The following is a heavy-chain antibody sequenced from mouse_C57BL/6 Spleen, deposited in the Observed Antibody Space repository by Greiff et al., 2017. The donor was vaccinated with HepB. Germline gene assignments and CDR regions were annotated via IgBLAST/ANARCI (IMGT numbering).Heavy chain of an antibody. Sequence: VQLQQPGAELVKPGASVKMSCKASGYTFTDYNMHWVKQSHGKSLEWIGYINPNNGGTSYNQKFKGKATLTVNKSSSTAYMELRSLTSEDSAVYYCARGSNDWYFDVWGTGTTVTVSS. CDR1: GYTFTDYN. CDR3: ARGSNDWYFDV. CDR2: INPNNGGT. V-gene: IGHV1-22*01. D-gene: IGHD2-5*01. J-gene: IGHJ1*03.